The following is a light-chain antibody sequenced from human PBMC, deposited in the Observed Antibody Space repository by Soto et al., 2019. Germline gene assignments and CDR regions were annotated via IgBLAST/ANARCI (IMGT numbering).Light chain of an antibody. CDR2: DVS. Sequence: EIVLTQSPGTLSLSPGERATLYCRASQSVPSNFLAWYQQRPGQAPTLLIYDVSRRAAGIPDRCSGSGSGTDFTLTISSLEPEAFAVYYCQKYDSAWTFGQGTKVEIK. J-gene: IGKJ1*01. V-gene: IGKV3-20*01. CDR1: QSVPSNF. CDR3: QKYDSAWT.